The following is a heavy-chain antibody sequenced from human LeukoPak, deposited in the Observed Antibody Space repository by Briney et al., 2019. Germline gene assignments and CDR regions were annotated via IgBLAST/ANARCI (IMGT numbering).Heavy chain of an antibody. Sequence: GGSLRLSCAASGFTFSDSYMTWVRQAPGKGVEWVAYISGSGHDINYSESAKGRFTISKDNAKNSLYLQMDSLRAEDTAVYYCARAQVGYNWFDPWGQGTLVTVSS. CDR1: GFTFSDSY. J-gene: IGHJ5*02. CDR3: ARAQVGYNWFDP. D-gene: IGHD1-26*01. V-gene: IGHV3-11*06. CDR2: ISGSGHDI.